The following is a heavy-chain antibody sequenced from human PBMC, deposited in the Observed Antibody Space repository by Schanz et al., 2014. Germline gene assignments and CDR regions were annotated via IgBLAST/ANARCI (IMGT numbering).Heavy chain of an antibody. D-gene: IGHD6-13*01. J-gene: IGHJ4*02. CDR3: VSQTGSPNY. CDR1: GFSFSSYA. Sequence: EVQLLESGGGLVEPGGSLRLSCAASGFSFSSYAMGWVRQAPGKGLEWVANIKEDGSVKDYVDSVEGRFTISRDNAKRSLFLQMNSLRVEDTAVYFCVSQTGSPNYWGQGTLVTVSS. CDR2: IKEDGSVK. V-gene: IGHV3-7*02.